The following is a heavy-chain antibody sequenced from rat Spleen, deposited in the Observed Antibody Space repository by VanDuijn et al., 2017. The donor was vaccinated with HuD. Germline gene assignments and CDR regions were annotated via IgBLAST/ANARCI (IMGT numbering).Heavy chain of an antibody. CDR3: ASHGPRISRFAY. V-gene: IGHV5-19*01. D-gene: IGHD1-6*01. J-gene: IGHJ3*01. CDR1: GFTFSNYG. Sequence: EVQLVESGGGLVQPGRSLKLSCAASGFTFSNYGMYWIRQAPTKGLEWVASISPRGGSTYYRDSVKGRFTISRDNAKSSLYLQMDSLRSEDTATYYCASHGPRISRFAYWGQGTLVTVSS. CDR2: ISPRGGST.